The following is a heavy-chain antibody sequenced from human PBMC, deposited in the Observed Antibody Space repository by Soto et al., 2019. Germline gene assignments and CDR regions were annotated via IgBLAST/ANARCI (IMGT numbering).Heavy chain of an antibody. CDR1: GYTFTSYA. Sequence: QVQLVQSGAEVKKPGASVKVSCKASGYTFTSYAMHWVRQAPGQRLEWMGWINAGNGNTKYSQKFQGRVTITRDTSARTAYMELSSLRSEDTAVYYCARDQEYYGSGSYYGGMDVWGQGTTVTVSS. J-gene: IGHJ6*02. CDR2: INAGNGNT. D-gene: IGHD3-10*01. CDR3: ARDQEYYGSGSYYGGMDV. V-gene: IGHV1-3*01.